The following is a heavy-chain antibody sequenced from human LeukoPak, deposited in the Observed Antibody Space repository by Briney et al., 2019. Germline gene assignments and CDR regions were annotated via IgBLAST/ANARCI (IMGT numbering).Heavy chain of an antibody. Sequence: GRSLRLSCAASGFTFSRYGMHWVRQAPGKGLEWVAVTSSDGSNKHYADSVKGRFTISRDNSKNTLYLQVNSLRAEDTAVYYCAKGDYYGSGSFFKNGMDVWGQGTTVTVSS. CDR1: GFTFSRYG. J-gene: IGHJ6*02. D-gene: IGHD3-10*01. CDR3: AKGDYYGSGSFFKNGMDV. V-gene: IGHV3-30*18. CDR2: TSSDGSNK.